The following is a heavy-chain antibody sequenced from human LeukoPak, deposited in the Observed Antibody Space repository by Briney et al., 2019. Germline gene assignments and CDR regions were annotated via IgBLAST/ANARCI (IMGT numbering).Heavy chain of an antibody. CDR3: VRDPNYSENFDY. CDR2: INSDGSST. V-gene: IGHV3-74*01. CDR1: GFTFSSYE. J-gene: IGHJ4*02. Sequence: GGSLRLACAASGFTFSSYEMNWVRQAPGKGLVWVSRINSDGSSTTYADSVKGRFTISRDNAKNTLYLQMNSLRAEDTAVYYSVRDPNYSENFDYWGQGALVTV. D-gene: IGHD2-21*01.